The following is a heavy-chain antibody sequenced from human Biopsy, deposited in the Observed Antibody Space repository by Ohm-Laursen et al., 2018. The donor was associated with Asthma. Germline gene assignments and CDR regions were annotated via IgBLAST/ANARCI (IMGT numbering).Heavy chain of an antibody. CDR1: VLTFSSYG. Sequence: SLRLSCSASVLTFSSYGMVWVRLAPGKGLEWVALISNDGANKFYADFVQGRFTISRDNSKNTLYLQMHSLKIEDTAVYFCARQVKSTVFGVSYKKFDFWGQGTLVAVSA. CDR2: ISNDGANK. J-gene: IGHJ4*02. V-gene: IGHV3-30*03. D-gene: IGHD3-3*01. CDR3: ARQVKSTVFGVSYKKFDF.